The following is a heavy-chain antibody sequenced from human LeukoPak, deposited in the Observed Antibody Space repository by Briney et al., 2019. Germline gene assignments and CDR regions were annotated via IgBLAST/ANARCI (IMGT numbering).Heavy chain of an antibody. D-gene: IGHD3-10*01. CDR2: ISYDGSNK. V-gene: IGHV3-30-3*01. CDR1: GFTFSIYA. Sequence: QPGGSLRLPCAASGFTFSIYAMHWVRQAPGKGLEWVAIISYDGSNKYYADSVKGRFTISRDNSKNTLYLQMNSLRAEDTAVYYCVGPDLDYRSGSSYAMDVWGQGTTVTVSS. J-gene: IGHJ6*02. CDR3: VGPDLDYRSGSSYAMDV.